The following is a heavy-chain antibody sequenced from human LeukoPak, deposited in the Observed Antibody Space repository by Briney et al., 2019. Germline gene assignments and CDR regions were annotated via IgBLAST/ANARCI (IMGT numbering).Heavy chain of an antibody. CDR2: INPSGGST. Sequence: ASVKVSCKASGYTFTGYYMHWVRQAPGQGLEWMGIINPSGGSTSYAQKFQGRVTMTRDMSTSTVYMELSSLRSEDTAVYYCARVVGATIDYWGQGTLVTVSS. J-gene: IGHJ4*02. CDR3: ARVVGATIDY. CDR1: GYTFTGYY. V-gene: IGHV1-46*01. D-gene: IGHD1-26*01.